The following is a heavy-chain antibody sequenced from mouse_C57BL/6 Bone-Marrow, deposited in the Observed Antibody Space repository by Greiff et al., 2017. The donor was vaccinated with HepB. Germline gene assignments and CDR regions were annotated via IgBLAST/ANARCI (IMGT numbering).Heavy chain of an antibody. CDR3: ARELGGFDY. J-gene: IGHJ2*01. D-gene: IGHD4-1*01. Sequence: EVMLVESGGGLVKPGGSLKLSCAASGFTFSSYAMSWVRQTLEKRLEWVATISDGGSYTYYPDNVKGRFTISRDNAKNNLYLQMSHLKSEDTAMYYCARELGGFDYWGQGTTLTVSS. CDR2: ISDGGSYT. CDR1: GFTFSSYA. V-gene: IGHV5-4*03.